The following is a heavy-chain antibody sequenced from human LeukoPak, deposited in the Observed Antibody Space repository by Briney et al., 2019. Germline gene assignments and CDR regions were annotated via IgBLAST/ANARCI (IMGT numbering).Heavy chain of an antibody. CDR3: ARSTGTNPVDY. J-gene: IGHJ4*02. CDR2: IYYSGST. Sequence: SETLSLTCTVSGGSISSSSYYWGWIRQPPGKGLEWIGSIYYSGSTYYNPSLKSRVTISVDTSKNQFSLKLSSVTAAGTAVYYCARSTGTNPVDYWGQGTLVTVSS. D-gene: IGHD1/OR15-1a*01. CDR1: GGSISSSSYY. V-gene: IGHV4-39*01.